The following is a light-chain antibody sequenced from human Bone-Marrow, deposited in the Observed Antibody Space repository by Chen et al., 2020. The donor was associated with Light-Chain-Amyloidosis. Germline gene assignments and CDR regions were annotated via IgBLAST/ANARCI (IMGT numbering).Light chain of an antibody. V-gene: IGLV2-14*03. J-gene: IGLJ1*01. CDR2: DVS. CDR1: STDVGGYNY. Sequence: QSALTQPASVSGSPGTTITISCTGTSTDVGGYNYVSWYQQHPGKAPKLMIYDVSTRPSGVSSRFSGSKSGNTASLTISGLQAEDEADYYCSSYTASSFYVFGTATMVTVL. CDR3: SSYTASSFYV.